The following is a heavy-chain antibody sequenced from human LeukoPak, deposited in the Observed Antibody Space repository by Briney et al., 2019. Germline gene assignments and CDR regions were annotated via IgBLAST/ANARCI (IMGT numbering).Heavy chain of an antibody. J-gene: IGHJ6*03. D-gene: IGHD1-26*01. CDR2: IYTSGST. Sequence: SETLSLTCTVSGGSISSGSYYWSWIRQPAGKGLEWIGRIYTSGSTNYNPSLKSRVTMSVDTSKNQFSLKLSSVTAADTAVYYCARDLFKVSQSVGYYYMDVWGKGTTVTISS. CDR1: GGSISSGSYY. CDR3: ARDLFKVSQSVGYYYMDV. V-gene: IGHV4-61*02.